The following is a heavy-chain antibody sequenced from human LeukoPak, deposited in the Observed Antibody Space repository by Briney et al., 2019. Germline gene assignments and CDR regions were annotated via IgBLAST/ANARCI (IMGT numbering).Heavy chain of an antibody. CDR1: GFTVSSNY. CDR2: IDSGGST. J-gene: IGHJ4*02. CDR3: ARETFCTSTRCPIGDHFDY. D-gene: IGHD2-2*01. V-gene: IGHV3-66*01. Sequence: PGGSLRLSCAASGFTVSSNYMSWVRQAPGKGLEWVSVIDSGGSTYYADSVKGRFTISRDNSENTVYPQMNSLRVEDTAVYYCARETFCTSTRCPIGDHFDYWGQGTLVTVSS.